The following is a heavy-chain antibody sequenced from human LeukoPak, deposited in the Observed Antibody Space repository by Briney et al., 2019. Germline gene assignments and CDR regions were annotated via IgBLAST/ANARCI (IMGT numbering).Heavy chain of an antibody. CDR3: ATETSSSFDY. V-gene: IGHV3-23*01. D-gene: IGHD6-6*01. J-gene: IGHJ4*02. Sequence: GGSLRLSCAASGFTFSSYAMNWVRQAPGKGLEWVSGISNSGGSTYYADSVKGRFTISRDNSKNTLYLQMNSLRAEDTAVYYCATETSSSFDYWGQGTLVTVSS. CDR1: GFTFSSYA. CDR2: ISNSGGST.